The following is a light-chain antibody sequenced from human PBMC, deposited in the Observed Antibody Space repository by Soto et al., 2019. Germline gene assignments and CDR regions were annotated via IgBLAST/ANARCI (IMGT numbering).Light chain of an antibody. CDR2: RAS. Sequence: DIQLTQSPSTLSASVGDRVTITCRASQSINTWLAWYQQKPGKAPKLLIYRASSLEGGVPSRFSGSGSGTEFTLTSSSLQPDDFSTYYCKHYDSYSGTFGPGTKVDIK. J-gene: IGKJ3*01. CDR1: QSINTW. CDR3: KHYDSYSGT. V-gene: IGKV1-5*03.